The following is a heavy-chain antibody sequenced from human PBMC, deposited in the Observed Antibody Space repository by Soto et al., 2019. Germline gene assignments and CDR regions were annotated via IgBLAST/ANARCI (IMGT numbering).Heavy chain of an antibody. Sequence: GGSLRLSCAASGFTFSSYSMNWVRQAPGKGLEWVSSISRSAGNTYYADSVKGRFTISRDNAKNSMYLQMNSLRAEDTAVYYCARDQVPGLDAFDIWGQWTMVTVSS. J-gene: IGHJ3*02. CDR1: GFTFSSYS. V-gene: IGHV3-21*01. CDR2: ISRSAGNT. CDR3: ARDQVPGLDAFDI.